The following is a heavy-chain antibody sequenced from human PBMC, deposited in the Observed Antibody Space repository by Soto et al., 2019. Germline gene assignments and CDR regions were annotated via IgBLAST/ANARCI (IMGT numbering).Heavy chain of an antibody. CDR1: GYTFTSYY. Sequence: GASVKVSCKASGYTFTSYYMHWVRQAPGQGLEWMGIINPSGGSTSYAQKFQGRVTMTRDTSTSTVYMELSSLRSEDTAVYYCARGDYGDYPSPYYYCYMDVWGKGTTVTVSS. CDR3: ARGDYGDYPSPYYYCYMDV. J-gene: IGHJ6*03. CDR2: INPSGGST. D-gene: IGHD4-17*01. V-gene: IGHV1-46*03.